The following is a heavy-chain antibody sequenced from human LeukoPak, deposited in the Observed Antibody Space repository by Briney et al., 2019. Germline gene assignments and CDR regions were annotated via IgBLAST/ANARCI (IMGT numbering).Heavy chain of an antibody. D-gene: IGHD7-27*01. Sequence: GGSLRLSCVASGFTFSSYWMTWVRQAPGKGLEWVANIKTDGSLIYYVDSVKGRFTISRDNAKNSLYLQMNSLRVEDTAVYYCARDLNWETYWGQGTLVSASS. V-gene: IGHV3-7*01. CDR2: IKTDGSLI. CDR1: GFTFSSYW. CDR3: ARDLNWETY. J-gene: IGHJ4*02.